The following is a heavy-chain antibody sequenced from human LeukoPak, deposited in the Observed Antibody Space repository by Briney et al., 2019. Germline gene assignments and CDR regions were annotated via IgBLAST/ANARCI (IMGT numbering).Heavy chain of an antibody. CDR3: ARVSRGYDADEFDY. Sequence: GGSLRLSCSASGFTFSSYALHWVCQAPGKGLEYVSSISSSGGNTYYADSLKGRFTISRDNAMNALYLQMNSLRDEDTAVYYCARVSRGYDADEFDYWGQGTLVTVSS. D-gene: IGHD3-10*01. CDR2: ISSSGGNT. V-gene: IGHV3-64*04. J-gene: IGHJ4*02. CDR1: GFTFSSYA.